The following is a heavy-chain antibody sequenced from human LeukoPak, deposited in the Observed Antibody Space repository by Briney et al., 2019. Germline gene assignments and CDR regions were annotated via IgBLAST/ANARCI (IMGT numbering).Heavy chain of an antibody. Sequence: GGSLRLSCAASGFIFSNYAIHWVRQAPGKGLEWVTAISYNGDNQHYADPVKGRFTISRDNSKNTVYLQIDALRTEDSAVYYCVEVYPTLTTSSVLGSWGQGTLVTVSS. CDR2: ISYNGDNQ. CDR1: GFIFSNYA. V-gene: IGHV3-30*03. CDR3: VEVYPTLTTSSVLGS. D-gene: IGHD4-17*01. J-gene: IGHJ4*03.